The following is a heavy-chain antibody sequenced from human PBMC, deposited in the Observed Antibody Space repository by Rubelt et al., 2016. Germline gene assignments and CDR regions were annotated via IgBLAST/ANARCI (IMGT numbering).Heavy chain of an antibody. CDR2: IYPGDSDT. J-gene: IGHJ6*02. D-gene: IGHD3-10*01. V-gene: IGHV5-51*01. Sequence: KGSGYSFTSYWIGWVRQMPGKGLEWMGIIYPGDSDTRYSPSFQGQVTISADKSISTAYLQWSSLKASDTAMYYCARHVGGFGELLGGMDVWGQGTTVTVSS. CDR3: ARHVGGFGELLGGMDV. CDR1: GYSFTSYW.